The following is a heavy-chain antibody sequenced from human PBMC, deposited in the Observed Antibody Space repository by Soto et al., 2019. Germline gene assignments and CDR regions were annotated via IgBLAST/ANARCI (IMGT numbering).Heavy chain of an antibody. CDR2: ISGSGGST. V-gene: IGHV3-23*01. CDR1: GFTFSSYA. Sequence: PGGSLRLSCAASGFTFSSYAMSWVRQAPGKGLEWVSAISGSGGSTYYADSVKGRFTISRDNSKNTLYLQMNSLRAEDTAVYYCAKALTRKGSSSVPYYYGMDVWGQGTTVTVSS. D-gene: IGHD6-6*01. CDR3: AKALTRKGSSSVPYYYGMDV. J-gene: IGHJ6*02.